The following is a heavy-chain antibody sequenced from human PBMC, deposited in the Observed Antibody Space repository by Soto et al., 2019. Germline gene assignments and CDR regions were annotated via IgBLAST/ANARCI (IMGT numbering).Heavy chain of an antibody. J-gene: IGHJ4*02. D-gene: IGHD2-21*02. CDR1: GFTFNTYA. CDR2: ISGSGGTI. CDR3: AKGFIVVVTAIRPDDNFDV. Sequence: GGSLRLSCAASGFTFNTYAMNWVRQSPGKGLEWVASISGSGGTINYADSVKGRFTTSRDTSKNTLYLQMNSLSAEDTAVYYCAKGFIVVVTAIRPDDNFDVWGQGTLVTVSS. V-gene: IGHV3-23*01.